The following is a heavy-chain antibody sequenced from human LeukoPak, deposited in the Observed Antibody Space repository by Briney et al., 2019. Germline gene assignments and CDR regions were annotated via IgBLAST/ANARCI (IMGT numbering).Heavy chain of an antibody. Sequence: ASVKVSCKASGYTFTSYGISWVRQAPGQGLEWMGWISAYNGNTNYAQKLQGRVTMTRDTSTSTVYMELSSLRSEDTAVYYCARPDNDSSGYYYQAWGQGTLVTVSS. D-gene: IGHD3-22*01. CDR3: ARPDNDSSGYYYQA. J-gene: IGHJ5*02. V-gene: IGHV1-18*01. CDR2: ISAYNGNT. CDR1: GYTFTSYG.